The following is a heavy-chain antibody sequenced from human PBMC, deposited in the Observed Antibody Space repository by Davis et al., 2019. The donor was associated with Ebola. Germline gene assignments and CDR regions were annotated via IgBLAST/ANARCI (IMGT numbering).Heavy chain of an antibody. V-gene: IGHV3-21*01. J-gene: IGHJ4*02. D-gene: IGHD3-3*01. CDR2: ISSSSSYI. CDR3: ARGGYDFWSGYYRD. Sequence: GESLKISCAASGFTFSSYSMNWVRQAPGKGLEWVSSISSSSSYIYYADSVKGRFTISRDNAKNSLYLQMNSLRAEDTAVYYCARGGYDFWSGYYRDWGQGTLVTVSS. CDR1: GFTFSSYS.